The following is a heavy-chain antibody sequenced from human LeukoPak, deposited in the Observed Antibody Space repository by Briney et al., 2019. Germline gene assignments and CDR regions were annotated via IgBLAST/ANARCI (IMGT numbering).Heavy chain of an antibody. D-gene: IGHD4-17*01. V-gene: IGHV4-31*03. CDR3: ASTINFGDYVNWYFDL. J-gene: IGHJ2*01. CDR2: IYYSGST. CDR1: GGSISSGGYY. Sequence: SQTLSLTCTVSGGSISSGGYYWSWIRQHPGKGLEWIGYIYYSGSTYYNPSLKSRVTISVDTSKNQFPLKLSSVTAADTAVYYCASTINFGDYVNWYFDLWGRGTLVTVSS.